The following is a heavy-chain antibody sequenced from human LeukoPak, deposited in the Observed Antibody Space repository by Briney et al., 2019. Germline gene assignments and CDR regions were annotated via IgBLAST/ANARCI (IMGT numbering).Heavy chain of an antibody. V-gene: IGHV4-34*01. D-gene: IGHD3-22*01. J-gene: IGHJ4*02. CDR3: ARVSTGRYYYDSSGYYLY. CDR1: GFTFSNYA. Sequence: GSLRLSCAASGFTFSNYAMTWVRQAPGKGLEWIGEINHSGSTNYNPSLKSRVTISVDTSKNLFSLKLSSVTAADTAVYYCARVSTGRYYYDSSGYYLYWGQGTLVTVSS. CDR2: INHSGST.